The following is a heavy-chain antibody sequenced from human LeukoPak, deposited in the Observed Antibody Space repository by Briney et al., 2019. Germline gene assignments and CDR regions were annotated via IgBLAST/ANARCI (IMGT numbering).Heavy chain of an antibody. V-gene: IGHV3-21*01. CDR1: GFTFSSYS. D-gene: IGHD2-15*01. Sequence: GGSLRLSCAASGFTFSSYSMNWVRQAPGKGLEWVSSISSSSSYIYYADSVKGRFTISRDNAKNSLYLQMNSLRAEDTAVYYCARERRGSKGYCNGGSCSLFDYWGQGTLVTVSS. J-gene: IGHJ4*02. CDR2: ISSSSSYI. CDR3: ARERRGSKGYCNGGSCSLFDY.